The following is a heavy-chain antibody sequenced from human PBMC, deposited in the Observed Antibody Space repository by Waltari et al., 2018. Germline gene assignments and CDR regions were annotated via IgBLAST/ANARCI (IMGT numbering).Heavy chain of an antibody. CDR1: GLTFYPYS. V-gene: IGHV3-21*05. CDR2: ITVSGNS. Sequence: VHLVAAVGGLVRPGGSLTVSCAASGLTFYPYSRHWVRQAPGKGLEWVAYITVSGNSYYADSVKGRFTISRDNAQNSLYLQMNSLRAEDTAVYYCAREFAVVTEGARLDYWGQGTRVTVSS. D-gene: IGHD3-22*01. CDR3: AREFAVVTEGARLDY. J-gene: IGHJ4*02.